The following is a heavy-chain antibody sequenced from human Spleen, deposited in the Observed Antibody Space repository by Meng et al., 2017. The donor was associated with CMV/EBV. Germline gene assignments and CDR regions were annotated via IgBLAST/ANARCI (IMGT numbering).Heavy chain of an antibody. CDR2: TYYRSKWYT. CDR1: NNRAA. CDR3: ARAYYYDSRGYSHYFDY. J-gene: IGHJ4*02. V-gene: IGHV6-1*01. Sequence: NNRAAWTWIRQSPSRGLEWLGRTYYRSKWYTDIAVSMKSRITINPDTSKNQFSLQLKSVTPEDTAMYFCARAYYYDSRGYSHYFDYWGQGTLVTVSS. D-gene: IGHD3-22*01.